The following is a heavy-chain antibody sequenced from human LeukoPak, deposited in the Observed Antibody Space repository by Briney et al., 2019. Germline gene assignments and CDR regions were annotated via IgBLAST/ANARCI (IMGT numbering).Heavy chain of an antibody. CDR1: GFTFSSYA. J-gene: IGHJ4*02. Sequence: GGSLRLSCAASGFTFSSYAMSWVRQAPGKGLEWVSAISGSGGSVHYADSVKGRFTISRDNSKNTLYMQMNSLRAEDTAVYYCARDRGGYCSGGSCYGIPYFDYWGQGTLVTVSS. CDR3: ARDRGGYCSGGSCYGIPYFDY. V-gene: IGHV3-23*01. CDR2: ISGSGGSV. D-gene: IGHD2-15*01.